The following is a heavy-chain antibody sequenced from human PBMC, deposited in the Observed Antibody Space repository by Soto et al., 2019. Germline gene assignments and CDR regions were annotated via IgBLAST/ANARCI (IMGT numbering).Heavy chain of an antibody. CDR3: ANSLYYYDSSGYYQRPNFDY. V-gene: IGHV1-69*13. Sequence: SVKVSCKASGGPFSSYAISWVRQAPGQGLEWMGGIIPIFGTANYAQKFQGRVTITADESTSTAYMELSSLRSEDTAVYYCANSLYYYDSSGYYQRPNFDYWGQGTLVTVSS. CDR2: IIPIFGTA. CDR1: GGPFSSYA. J-gene: IGHJ4*02. D-gene: IGHD3-22*01.